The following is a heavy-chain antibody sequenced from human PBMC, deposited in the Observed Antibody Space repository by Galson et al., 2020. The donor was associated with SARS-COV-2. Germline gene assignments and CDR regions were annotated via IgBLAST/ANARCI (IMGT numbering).Heavy chain of an antibody. Sequence: ASVKVSCKVSGYTLTELSMHWVRQAPGKGLEWMGGFDPEDGETIYAQKFQGRVTMTEDTSTDTAYMELSSLRSEDTAVYYCATATPITMTGWFDPWGQGTLVTVCS. CDR1: GYTLTELS. CDR2: FDPEDGET. J-gene: IGHJ5*02. CDR3: ATATPITMTGWFDP. V-gene: IGHV1-24*01. D-gene: IGHD3-22*01.